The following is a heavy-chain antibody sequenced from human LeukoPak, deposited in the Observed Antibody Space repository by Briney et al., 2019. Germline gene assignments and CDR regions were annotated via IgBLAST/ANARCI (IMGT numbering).Heavy chain of an antibody. J-gene: IGHJ4*02. Sequence: ASVKLSCTASGYTFTYYAMHWVRHPPAPGHQLMGFITPGGSTNSPQKLQGRVAITWDTSITTAYMDLSRLTSDDTAVYYCARDRYGVGLAHFDFWGEGALVTVSS. CDR2: ITPGGST. CDR3: ARDRYGVGLAHFDF. V-gene: IGHV1-2*02. CDR1: GYTFTYYA. D-gene: IGHD3-10*01.